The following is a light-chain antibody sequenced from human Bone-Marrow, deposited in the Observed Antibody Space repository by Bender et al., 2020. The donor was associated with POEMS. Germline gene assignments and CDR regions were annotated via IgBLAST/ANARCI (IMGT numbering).Light chain of an antibody. CDR3: QSYDNSLGGWV. J-gene: IGLJ3*02. V-gene: IGLV2-23*01. CDR2: AGT. CDR1: SSDVGSYNL. Sequence: QSALTQPASVSGSPGQSITISCTGTSSDVGSYNLVSWYQQHPGKAPKLMIYAGTERPSGVSNRFSGSKSGNTASLTISGLQAEDEGDYYCQSYDNSLGGWVFGGGTKLTVL.